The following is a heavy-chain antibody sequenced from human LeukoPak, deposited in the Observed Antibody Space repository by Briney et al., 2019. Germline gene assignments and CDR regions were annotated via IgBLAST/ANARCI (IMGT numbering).Heavy chain of an antibody. D-gene: IGHD3-10*01. J-gene: IGHJ6*03. V-gene: IGHV1-2*02. Sequence: GESLKISCKASGYTFTGYYMHWVRQAPGQGLEWMGWINPNSGGTNYAQKFQGRVTMTRGTSISTAYMELSRLRSDDTAVYYCARDETGYYGSGSLGYMDVWGKGTTVTVSS. CDR3: ARDETGYYGSGSLGYMDV. CDR1: GYTFTGYY. CDR2: INPNSGGT.